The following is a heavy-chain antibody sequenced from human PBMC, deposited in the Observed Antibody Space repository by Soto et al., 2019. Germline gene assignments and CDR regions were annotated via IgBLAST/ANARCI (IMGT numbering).Heavy chain of an antibody. CDR1: GGTFSSYA. CDR3: ARGHIVVVPAAMFGSYYYYYYGMDV. CDR2: IIPIFGTA. J-gene: IGHJ6*02. V-gene: IGHV1-69*13. D-gene: IGHD2-2*01. Sequence: ASVKVSCKASGGTFSSYAISWVRQAPGQGLEWMGGIIPIFGTANYAQKFQGRVTITADESTSTAYMELSSLRSEDTAVYYCARGHIVVVPAAMFGSYYYYYYGMDVWGQGTTVTVSS.